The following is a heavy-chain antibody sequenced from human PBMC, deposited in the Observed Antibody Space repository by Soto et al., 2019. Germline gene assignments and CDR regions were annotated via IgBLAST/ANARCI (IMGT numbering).Heavy chain of an antibody. D-gene: IGHD2-2*03. V-gene: IGHV4-30-4*01. CDR1: GGSISSGDYY. CDR2: IYYSGST. Sequence: PSETLSLTCTVSGGSISSGDYYWSWIRQPPGKGLEWIGYIYYSGSTYYNPSPKSRVTISVDTSKNQFSLKLSSVTAADTAVYFCAREGNLGRWIQPLDSWGQGTLVTVSS. CDR3: AREGNLGRWIQPLDS. J-gene: IGHJ4*02.